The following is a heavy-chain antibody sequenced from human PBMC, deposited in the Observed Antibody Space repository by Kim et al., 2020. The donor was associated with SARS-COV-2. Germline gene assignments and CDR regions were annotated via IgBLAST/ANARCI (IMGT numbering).Heavy chain of an antibody. Sequence: GGSLRLSCAASGFTFSSYAMHWVRQAPGKGLEWVAVISYDGGNKYYADSVKGRFTISRDNSKNTLYLQMNSLKAEDTAVYYCAKTGWGGYSSEFAYWGQGTLVTVSS. J-gene: IGHJ4*02. CDR3: AKTGWGGYSSEFAY. CDR2: ISYDGGNK. V-gene: IGHV3-30-3*02. D-gene: IGHD3-16*01. CDR1: GFTFSSYA.